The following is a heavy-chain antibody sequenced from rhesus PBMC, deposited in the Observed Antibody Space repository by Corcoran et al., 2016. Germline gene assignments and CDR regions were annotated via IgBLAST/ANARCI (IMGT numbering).Heavy chain of an antibody. D-gene: IGHD3-34*01. J-gene: IGHJ6*01. Sequence: QLQLQESGPGLVKPSETLSVTCAVSGGSISSSYWSWIRRAPGKGLEWIGYIYGSGSSTTYNPPLKSRVTRSVDTSKNQLSLKLSSVTTADTAVYYCARASNWGDYADGLDSWGQGVVVTVSS. CDR1: GGSISSSY. CDR2: IYGSGSST. V-gene: IGHV4-169*01. CDR3: ARASNWGDYADGLDS.